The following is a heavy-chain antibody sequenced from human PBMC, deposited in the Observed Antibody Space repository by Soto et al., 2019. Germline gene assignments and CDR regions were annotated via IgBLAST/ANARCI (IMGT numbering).Heavy chain of an antibody. CDR1: GGPISRYY. V-gene: IGHV4-59*01. CDR2: MYNTGST. CDR3: ARDLWGYCGTDCYPLDV. D-gene: IGHD2-21*02. Sequence: PSEILSLTCTVSGGPISRYYWSWIRQPPGKGLEWIGYMYNTGSTVYNPSFKSRVTISVDTSKNQFSLKLNSVTAADTAVYYCARDLWGYCGTDCYPLDVWGQGTTVTVS. J-gene: IGHJ6*02.